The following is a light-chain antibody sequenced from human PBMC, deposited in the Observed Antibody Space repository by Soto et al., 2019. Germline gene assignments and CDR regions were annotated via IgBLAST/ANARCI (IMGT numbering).Light chain of an antibody. CDR2: EVS. CDR3: SSYTISTTLV. J-gene: IGLJ2*01. V-gene: IGLV2-14*01. Sequence: QSALTQPASVSGSPGQSITISCTGTSSDVGDNKYVSWYQQHPGKAPKLIIYEVSNRPSGISDRFSGSKSYNTASLTISGLQAEDEADYHCSSYTISTTLVFGGGTKLTVL. CDR1: SSDVGDNKY.